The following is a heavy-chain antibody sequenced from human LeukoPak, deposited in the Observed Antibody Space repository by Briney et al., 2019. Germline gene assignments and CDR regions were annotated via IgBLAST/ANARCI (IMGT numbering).Heavy chain of an antibody. V-gene: IGHV3-23*01. J-gene: IGHJ4*02. CDR1: GFTFSSYA. Sequence: PGGSLRLSCAASGFTFSSYAMSWVRQAPGKGLEWVSAISGSGGSTYYADSVKGRFTISRDNPKNTLYLQMNSLRAEDTAVYYCAKVGGSSPYFDYWGQGTLVTVSS. CDR2: ISGSGGST. D-gene: IGHD6-6*01. CDR3: AKVGGSSPYFDY.